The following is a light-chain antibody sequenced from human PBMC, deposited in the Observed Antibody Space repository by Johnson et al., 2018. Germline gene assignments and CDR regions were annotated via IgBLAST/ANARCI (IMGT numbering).Light chain of an antibody. J-gene: IGLJ1*01. CDR1: SSNIGNNY. V-gene: IGLV1-51*02. CDR3: VTCHSSLSAGNV. Sequence: QSVLTQPPSVSAAPGQKVTISCSGSSSNIGNNYVSWYQQLPGTAPKLLIYENNKRPSGIPARFSGSKSGTSATLGITGLQTGDEADYYCVTCHSSLSAGNVFGTGTKVTVL. CDR2: ENN.